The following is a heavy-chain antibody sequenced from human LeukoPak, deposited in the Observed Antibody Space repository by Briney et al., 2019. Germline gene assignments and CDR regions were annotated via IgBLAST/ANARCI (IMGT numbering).Heavy chain of an antibody. CDR1: GYTFRSYA. CDR2: ISGRYGST. J-gene: IGHJ3*02. D-gene: IGHD3-22*01. Sequence: PGGSLRLSCAASGYTFRSYAMRWAPGAPGRGLEGVSAISGRYGSTYCGDSVKGRFTISRDNSKNPLYVQMNSLRTEYTAVYYCAKAKRNYYDSSGYYYHDAFDIWGQGTMVTVSS. V-gene: IGHV3-23*01. CDR3: AKAKRNYYDSSGYYYHDAFDI.